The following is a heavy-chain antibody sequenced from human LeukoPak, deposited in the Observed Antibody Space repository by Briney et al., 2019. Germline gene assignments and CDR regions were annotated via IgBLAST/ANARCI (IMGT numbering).Heavy chain of an antibody. CDR2: INHSGST. Sequence: SETLSLTCAVYGGSFSGYYWSWIRQPPGMGLEWIGEINHSGSTNYNPSLKSRVTISVDTSKNQFSLKLSSVTAADTAVYYCARDVYGSGSYQTNYYFDYWGQGTLVTVSS. V-gene: IGHV4-34*01. D-gene: IGHD3-10*01. J-gene: IGHJ4*02. CDR3: ARDVYGSGSYQTNYYFDY. CDR1: GGSFSGYY.